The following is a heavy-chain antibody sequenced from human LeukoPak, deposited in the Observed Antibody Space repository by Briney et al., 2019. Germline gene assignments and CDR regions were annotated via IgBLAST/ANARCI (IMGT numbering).Heavy chain of an antibody. V-gene: IGHV3-74*01. CDR3: ARSRGASGYYWVDY. CDR1: GFTFSGSW. J-gene: IGHJ4*02. D-gene: IGHD3-22*01. Sequence: GGSLRLSCAASGFTFSGSWMHWVRQTPGKGLVWVSRISSDGSSTIYADYVKGRFTISRDNPKNTLYLQINSLRAEDTAVYYCARSRGASGYYWVDYWGQGTLVTVSS. CDR2: ISSDGSST.